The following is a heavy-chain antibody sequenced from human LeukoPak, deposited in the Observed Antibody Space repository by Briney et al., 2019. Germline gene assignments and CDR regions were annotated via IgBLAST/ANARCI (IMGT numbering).Heavy chain of an antibody. CDR2: INHSGST. CDR3: ATSPMWFGELFGSYYMDV. V-gene: IGHV4-39*07. CDR1: GGSISSSSYY. D-gene: IGHD3-10*01. Sequence: SETLSLTCTVSGGSISSSSYYWGWIRQPPGKGLEWIGEINHSGSTNYNPSLKSRVTISVDTSKNQFSLKLSSVTAADTAVYYCATSPMWFGELFGSYYMDVWGKGTTVTISS. J-gene: IGHJ6*03.